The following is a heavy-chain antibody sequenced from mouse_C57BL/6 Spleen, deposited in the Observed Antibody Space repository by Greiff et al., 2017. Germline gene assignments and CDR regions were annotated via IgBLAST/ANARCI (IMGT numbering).Heavy chain of an antibody. CDR1: GFTFSSYA. J-gene: IGHJ1*03. V-gene: IGHV5-4*01. CDR2: ISDGGSYT. D-gene: IGHD3-3*01. Sequence: DVQLVESGGGLVKPGGSLKLSCAASGFTFSSYAMSWVRQTPEKRLEWVATISDGGSYTYYPDTVKGRFTISRDNAKNNLNLQVSDLKSEDTAMYYCARGGKGRYFDVWGTGTTVTVSS. CDR3: ARGGKGRYFDV.